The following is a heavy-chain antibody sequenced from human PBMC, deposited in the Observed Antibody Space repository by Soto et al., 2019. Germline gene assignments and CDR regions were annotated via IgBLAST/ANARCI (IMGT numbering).Heavy chain of an antibody. CDR3: GRATHLRSWPYSFAC. V-gene: IGHV3-30*04. CDR2: LLYNGYTQ. D-gene: IGHD6-13*01. Sequence: QVQLVESGGGVVQPGRSLRLSCAAAGFTFTDYGLHWVRQAPDKGLEWVAVLLYNGYTQYYADSVKGRFTISGDNSKNTLYLQIDSLQAEDTAVYYCGRATHLRSWPYSFACWGLGTLVAVSS. CDR1: GFTFTDYG. J-gene: IGHJ4*02.